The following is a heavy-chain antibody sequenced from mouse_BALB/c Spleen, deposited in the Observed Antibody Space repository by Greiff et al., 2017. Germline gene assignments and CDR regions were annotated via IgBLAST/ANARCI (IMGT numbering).Heavy chain of an antibody. D-gene: IGHD1-1*01. J-gene: IGHJ2*01. CDR3: ARAITTVVAPFDY. Sequence: QVHVKQSGPGLVQPSQSLSITCTVSGFSLTSYGVHWVRQSPGKGLEWLGVIWSGGSTDYNAAFISRLSISKDNSKSQVFFKMNSLQANDTAIYYCARAITTVVAPFDYWGQGTTLTVSS. CDR1: GFSLTSYG. V-gene: IGHV2-2*02. CDR2: IWSGGST.